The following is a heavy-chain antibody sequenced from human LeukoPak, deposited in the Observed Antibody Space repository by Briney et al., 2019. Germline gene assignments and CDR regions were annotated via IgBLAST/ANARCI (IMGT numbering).Heavy chain of an antibody. CDR2: IRYDRSNK. CDR3: AKALGAGYSYGGLDY. D-gene: IGHD5-18*01. CDR1: GFTFSSYW. J-gene: IGHJ4*02. Sequence: GGSLRLSCAASGFTFSSYWMSWVRQAPGKGLEWVAFIRYDRSNKHYADSVKGRFTISRDNSKNTLYLQMNSLRAEDTAVYYCAKALGAGYSYGGLDYWGQGTLVTVSS. V-gene: IGHV3-30*02.